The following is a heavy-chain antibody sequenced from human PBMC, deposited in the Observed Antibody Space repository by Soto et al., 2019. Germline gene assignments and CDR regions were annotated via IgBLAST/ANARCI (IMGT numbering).Heavy chain of an antibody. CDR1: GYTFTSYG. CDR2: ISAYNDNT. CDR3: ARDRRDLLNPRLIGDQ. D-gene: IGHD3-9*01. V-gene: IGHV1-18*01. J-gene: IGHJ4*01. Sequence: ASVKVSCKASGYTFTSYGITWVRQAPGQGLEWMGWISAYNDNTHYAQKFKGRVNMTTETSTNTAYMVLRSLKSDDTAVYYCARDRRDLLNPRLIGDQWGHGTRVTVSX.